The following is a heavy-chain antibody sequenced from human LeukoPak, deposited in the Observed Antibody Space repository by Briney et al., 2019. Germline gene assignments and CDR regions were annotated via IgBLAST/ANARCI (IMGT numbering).Heavy chain of an antibody. CDR3: ARADSGSYPWDAFDI. D-gene: IGHD1-26*01. CDR2: TNHSGST. V-gene: IGHV4-34*01. Sequence: SETLSLTCAVYGGSFSGYYRSWIRQPPGKGLEWIGETNHSGSTSYNPSLKSRVTISVDTSKNQFSLKLSSVTAADMAVYYCARADSGSYPWDAFDIWGQGTMVTVS. J-gene: IGHJ3*02. CDR1: GGSFSGYY.